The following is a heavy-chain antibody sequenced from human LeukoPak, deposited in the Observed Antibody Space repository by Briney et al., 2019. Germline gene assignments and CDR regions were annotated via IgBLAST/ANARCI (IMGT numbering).Heavy chain of an antibody. J-gene: IGHJ4*02. Sequence: GGSLRLSCAASGFTFTNYAMSRVRQAPGKGLEWVSAISGNGGSTYYADSVKGRFTISRDNSKNTLYLQMNSLRAEDTAVYYCAKFRPITSVAGTIFHYWGQGALVTVSS. CDR1: GFTFTNYA. V-gene: IGHV3-23*01. D-gene: IGHD6-19*01. CDR3: AKFRPITSVAGTIFHY. CDR2: ISGNGGST.